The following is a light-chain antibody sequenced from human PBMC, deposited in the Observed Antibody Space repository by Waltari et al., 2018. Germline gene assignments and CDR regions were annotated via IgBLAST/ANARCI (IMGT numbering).Light chain of an antibody. CDR3: QQSYSTRALT. Sequence: IQMTQSPSFLSASVPDSVSITGRASQSINVYFNGYQHKPGKAPKLLIYAASTLQNGVPSRFSGSGSETDFTLTISSLQPEDSAIYYCQQSYSTRALTFGGGTKVEI. J-gene: IGKJ4*01. CDR1: QSINVY. CDR2: AAS. V-gene: IGKV1-39*01.